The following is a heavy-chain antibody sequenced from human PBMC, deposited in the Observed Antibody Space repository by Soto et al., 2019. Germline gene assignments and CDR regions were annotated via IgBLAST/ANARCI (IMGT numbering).Heavy chain of an antibody. D-gene: IGHD1-1*01. V-gene: IGHV4-34*01. CDR1: SGSFSGYY. CDR2: INHSGSA. CDR3: ARDGIDPPRDSWFDP. Sequence: PSETLSLTCAVYSGSFSGYYWSWIRQPPGKGLEWIGEINHSGSANYNPSLKSRATIPVDTSKNQFSLRLTSLTAADTAVYYCARDGIDPPRDSWFDPWGQGTQVTVSS. J-gene: IGHJ5*02.